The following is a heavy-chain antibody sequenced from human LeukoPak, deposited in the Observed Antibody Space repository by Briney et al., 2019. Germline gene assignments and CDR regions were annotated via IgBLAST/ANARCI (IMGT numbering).Heavy chain of an antibody. CDR1: GFTFSSYW. D-gene: IGHD3-16*02. CDR2: IRQDGSEK. J-gene: IGHJ6*02. Sequence: GGSLRLSCAASGFTFSSYWMTWVRQAPGKGLEWVANIRQDGSEKYYVDSVKGRFTISRDNAKNSLYLQMNSLRAEDTAVYYCAGYRVSHGMDVWGQGTTVTVSS. V-gene: IGHV3-7*01. CDR3: AGYRVSHGMDV.